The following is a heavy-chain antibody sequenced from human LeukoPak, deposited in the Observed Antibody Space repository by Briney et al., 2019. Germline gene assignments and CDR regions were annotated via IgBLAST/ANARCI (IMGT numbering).Heavy chain of an antibody. Sequence: GGSLRLSCAASGFTFSSYAMSWVRQAPGKGLAWVSAISGSGGSTYYADSVKGRFTISRDNSKNTLYLQMNSLRAEDTAVYYCAKVGLAYCGGDCSEFDPWGQGTLVTVSS. V-gene: IGHV3-23*01. D-gene: IGHD2-21*02. CDR1: GFTFSSYA. CDR3: AKVGLAYCGGDCSEFDP. J-gene: IGHJ5*02. CDR2: ISGSGGST.